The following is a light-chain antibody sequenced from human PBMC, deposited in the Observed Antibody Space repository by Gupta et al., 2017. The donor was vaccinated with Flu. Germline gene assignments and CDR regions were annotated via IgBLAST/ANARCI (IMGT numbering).Light chain of an antibody. CDR3: QQYGSSPQT. Sequence: EIVLTQSPGTLSLSPGERATLSCRASQSVSSSDLAWYQQKPGQAPRLLSDGASSRATGIPDRCSGSGSGTDFTLTSSRLEPEDFAVYYWQQYGSSPQTFGQGTKVEIK. CDR1: QSVSSSD. CDR2: GAS. J-gene: IGKJ1*01. V-gene: IGKV3-20*01.